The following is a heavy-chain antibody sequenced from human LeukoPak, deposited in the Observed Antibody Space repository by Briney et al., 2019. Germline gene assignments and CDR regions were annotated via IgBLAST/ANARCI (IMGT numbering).Heavy chain of an antibody. Sequence: ASVKVSCKASGYTFPSYFMHWVRQAPGQGLEWMGIINPTGGSTTYAQKFQGRVTTTRDTSTSTVYMELSSLRSDDAAVYYCARTAARRFDYWGQGTLVTVSS. V-gene: IGHV1-46*01. CDR3: ARTAARRFDY. D-gene: IGHD6-6*01. J-gene: IGHJ4*02. CDR1: GYTFPSYF. CDR2: INPTGGST.